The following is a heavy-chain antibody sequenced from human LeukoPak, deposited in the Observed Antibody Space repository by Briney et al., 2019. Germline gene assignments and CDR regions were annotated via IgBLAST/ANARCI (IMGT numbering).Heavy chain of an antibody. Sequence: GGSLRLSCAVSGFTFSSYAMSRVRQAPGKGLEWVSGISWNSGSIGYADSVKGRFTISRDNAKNSLYLQMNSLRAEDMALYYCAKDSGAGYSYGHIDYWGQGTLVTVSS. CDR2: ISWNSGSI. CDR1: GFTFSSYA. J-gene: IGHJ4*02. CDR3: AKDSGAGYSYGHIDY. D-gene: IGHD5-18*01. V-gene: IGHV3-9*03.